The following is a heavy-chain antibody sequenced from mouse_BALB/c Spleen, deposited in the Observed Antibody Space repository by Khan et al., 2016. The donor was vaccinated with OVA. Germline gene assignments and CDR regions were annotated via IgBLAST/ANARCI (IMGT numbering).Heavy chain of an antibody. CDR1: GYSFTYYV. Sequence: VQLVESGPELVKPGASVKMSCKASGYSFTYYVITWVKQRTGQGLEWIGEIYPGSDNAYYNERFKGKATLTADKSSHTTHMQLSSLTSEDSAVYFCARGDGYYVYFDYWGQGTTLTVSA. CDR3: ARGDGYYVYFDY. CDR2: IYPGSDNA. D-gene: IGHD2-3*01. J-gene: IGHJ2*01. V-gene: IGHV1-81*01.